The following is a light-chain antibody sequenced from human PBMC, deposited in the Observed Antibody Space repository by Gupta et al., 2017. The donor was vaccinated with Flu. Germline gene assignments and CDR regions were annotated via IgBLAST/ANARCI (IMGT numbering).Light chain of an antibody. CDR1: RRLGNY. V-gene: IGKV3-11*01. J-gene: IGKJ1*01. Sequence: ATRSFSPGERATFSCRASRRLGNYLAWYQHKQAQAPRLLVYDATNRATGIPARFSGSGVGTHLTLTISSREPDDFATYYCQERSDWPRATFGQGTKVEFK. CDR3: QERSDWPRAT. CDR2: DAT.